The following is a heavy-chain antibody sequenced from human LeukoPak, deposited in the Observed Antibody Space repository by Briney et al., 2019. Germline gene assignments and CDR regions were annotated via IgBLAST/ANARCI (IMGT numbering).Heavy chain of an antibody. D-gene: IGHD2-15*01. CDR1: GFTFSSYE. CDR3: ARVGGWVAATRKSWFDP. V-gene: IGHV3-48*03. J-gene: IGHJ5*02. CDR2: ISSSGSTI. Sequence: PGGSLRLSCAASGFTFSSYEMNWVRQAPGKGLEWVSYISSSGSTIYYADSVKGRFTISRDNAKNSLYLQMNSLRAEDTAVYYCARVGGWVAATRKSWFDPWGQGTLVTVSS.